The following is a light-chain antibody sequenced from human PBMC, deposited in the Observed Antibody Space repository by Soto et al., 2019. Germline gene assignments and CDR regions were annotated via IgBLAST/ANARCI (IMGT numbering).Light chain of an antibody. V-gene: IGKV3-20*01. CDR1: QSVADNY. J-gene: IGKJ1*01. Sequence: EIVLTQSPGTLSLSPGERATLSCKASQSVADNYLAWYQQKPGQAPRLLIYAASRRAIGIPDTFSGSGSGTDFTFTITRLEPEDFALYYCQQYGHSPRTFGQGTKVDIK. CDR2: AAS. CDR3: QQYGHSPRT.